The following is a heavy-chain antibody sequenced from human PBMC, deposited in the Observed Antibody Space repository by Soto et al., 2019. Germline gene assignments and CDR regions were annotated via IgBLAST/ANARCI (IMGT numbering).Heavy chain of an antibody. CDR1: GFTFHDYA. Sequence: EVQLVESGGGLVQPGRSLRLSCAASGFTFHDYAIHWVRQAPGKGLEWVSGITWNAGSMCYADSVQGRFSISRDNTRNSLYLQMNSLGADDTALYYCSKSPRIAAAGVNYHYYYMDDWGKGTAVTVS. CDR2: ITWNAGSM. D-gene: IGHD6-13*01. J-gene: IGHJ6*03. V-gene: IGHV3-9*01. CDR3: SKSPRIAAAGVNYHYYYMDD.